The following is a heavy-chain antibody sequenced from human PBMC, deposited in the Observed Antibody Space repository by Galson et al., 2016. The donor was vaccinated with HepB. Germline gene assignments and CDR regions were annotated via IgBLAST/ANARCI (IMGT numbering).Heavy chain of an antibody. V-gene: IGHV3-74*01. D-gene: IGHD2-8*01. Sequence: SLRLSCAASGITFSNYWMHWVRQVPGKGLVWVSQINSDGRTTRYADSVKGRFTLSRDNAKNTLYLQMNSLRAEDTAVYYCARGRGVAYDYSMDAWGQGTTVTVSS. J-gene: IGHJ6*02. CDR1: GITFSNYW. CDR3: ARGRGVAYDYSMDA. CDR2: INSDGRTT.